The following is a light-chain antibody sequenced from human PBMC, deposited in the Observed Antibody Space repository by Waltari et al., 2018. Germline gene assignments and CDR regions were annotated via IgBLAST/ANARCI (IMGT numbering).Light chain of an antibody. Sequence: EVVFTQSPGTLSLSLGERAALACRAMHRGGSSLAWNQQRPGHAPRLLGYGASTRATGIPARFSGSGYGTDFTLTSSSLQAEDLAIYCCHQYAHRLTFGQGTRLHIK. CDR1: HRGGSS. CDR3: HQYAHRLT. V-gene: IGKV3D-15*01. J-gene: IGKJ5*01. CDR2: GAS.